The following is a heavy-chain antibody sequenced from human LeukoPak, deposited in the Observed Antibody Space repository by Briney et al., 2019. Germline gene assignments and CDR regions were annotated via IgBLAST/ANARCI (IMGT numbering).Heavy chain of an antibody. Sequence: PGGSLRLSCAASGFTFSDYYMSWIRQAPGKGLEWVSYISSSGTTIYYADSVKSRFTISRDNAKNSLYLQMNSLGAEDTAVYYCARDKISGFGESVRVFQHWGPGTLVTVSS. CDR1: GFTFSDYY. J-gene: IGHJ1*01. D-gene: IGHD3-10*01. CDR2: ISSSGTTI. V-gene: IGHV3-11*01. CDR3: ARDKISGFGESVRVFQH.